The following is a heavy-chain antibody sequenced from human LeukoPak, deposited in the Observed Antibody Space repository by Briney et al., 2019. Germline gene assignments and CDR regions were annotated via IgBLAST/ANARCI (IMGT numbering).Heavy chain of an antibody. D-gene: IGHD1-26*01. CDR2: ISWDGGST. Sequence: GGSLRLSCAASGFTFSSYAMSWVRQAPGKGLEWVSLISWDGGSTYYADSVKGRFTISRDNSKNSLYLQMNSLRAEDTALYYCAKGRGRWRTKGPLDYWGQGTLVTVSS. V-gene: IGHV3-43D*03. J-gene: IGHJ4*02. CDR1: GFTFSSYA. CDR3: AKGRGRWRTKGPLDY.